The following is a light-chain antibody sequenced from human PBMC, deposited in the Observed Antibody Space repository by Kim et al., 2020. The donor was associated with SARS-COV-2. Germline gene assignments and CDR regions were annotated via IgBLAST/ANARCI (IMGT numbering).Light chain of an antibody. CDR2: GNN. J-gene: IGLJ2*01. CDR3: NSRDSGGNHVV. CDR1: SLRSYY. Sequence: ALGQTVSITCRGDSLRSYYAGWYQQRPGQAPVLVIYGNNIRPSGFPDRFSGSSSGNTASLTITGAQAEDEADYYCNSRDSGGNHVVFGGGTQLTVL. V-gene: IGLV3-19*01.